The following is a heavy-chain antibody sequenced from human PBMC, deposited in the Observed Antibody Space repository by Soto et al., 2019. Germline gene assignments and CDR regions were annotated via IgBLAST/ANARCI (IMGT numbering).Heavy chain of an antibody. CDR2: ISYDGNVK. CDR3: AGSKGFYYALDV. CDR1: GLTFNTYS. Sequence: QVQLVESGGGVVQPGRSLTLSCAVTGLTFNTYSMHWVRQSPGKGLEWVAAISYDGNVKHYADSVKGRFTIARDNSENALYVHLNSLKTEDSAVYYCAGSKGFYYALDVWGPGTPGTVSS. V-gene: IGHV3-30-3*01. J-gene: IGHJ6*02.